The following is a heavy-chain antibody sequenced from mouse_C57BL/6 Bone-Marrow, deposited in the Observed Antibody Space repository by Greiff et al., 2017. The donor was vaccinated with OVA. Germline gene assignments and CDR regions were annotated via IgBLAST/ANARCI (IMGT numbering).Heavy chain of an antibody. V-gene: IGHV1-7*01. Sequence: QVQLQQSGAELAKPGASVKLSCKASGYTFNSYWMHWVKQRPGQGLEWIGYINPSSGYTKYNQKFKDKATLTADKSSRTAYMQLSSLTYEDSAVYYCANLLLRSYYFDYWGQGTTLTVSS. D-gene: IGHD1-1*01. CDR2: INPSSGYT. CDR3: ANLLLRSYYFDY. CDR1: GYTFNSYW. J-gene: IGHJ2*01.